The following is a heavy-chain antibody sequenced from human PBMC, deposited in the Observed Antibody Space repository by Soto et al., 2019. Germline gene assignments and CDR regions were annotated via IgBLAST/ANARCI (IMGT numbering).Heavy chain of an antibody. J-gene: IGHJ5*02. CDR3: ARGWGIAAPGPNWFDP. CDR1: GSSLSGYC. V-gene: IGHV1-2*02. D-gene: IGHD6-13*01. Sequence: ASVKVSCKASGSSLSGYCLHWVRQAPGQGPEWMGWINPNSGGTKFVQKFQGRVTMTRDTSISTVYLELSRLRSNDTAVYYCARGWGIAAPGPNWFDPWGQGTLVTVSS. CDR2: INPNSGGT.